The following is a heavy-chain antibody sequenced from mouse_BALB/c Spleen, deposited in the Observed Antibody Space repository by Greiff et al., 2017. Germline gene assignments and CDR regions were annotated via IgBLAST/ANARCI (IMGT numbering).Heavy chain of an antibody. CDR3: ARLGSSGSYAMDY. J-gene: IGHJ4*01. Sequence: VKLVESGPGLVAPSQSLSITCTVSGFSLTGYGVNWVRQPPGKGLEWLGMIWGDGSTDYNSALKSRLSISKDNSKSQVFLKMNSLQTDDTARYYCARLGSSGSYAMDYWGQGTSVTVSS. V-gene: IGHV2-6-7*01. CDR2: IWGDGST. CDR1: GFSLTGYG. D-gene: IGHD3-1*01.